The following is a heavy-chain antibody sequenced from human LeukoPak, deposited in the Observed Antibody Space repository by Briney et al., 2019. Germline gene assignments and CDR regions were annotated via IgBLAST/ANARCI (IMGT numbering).Heavy chain of an antibody. J-gene: IGHJ4*02. CDR1: IGSIRFIIYY. V-gene: IGHV4-39*02. CDR3: AGERGPYYHYFDY. Sequence: PPKTRSFPSMSPIGSIRFIIYYGIWIRQPPGKGLEGIGSIYYTGSTYYNPSLKSRVTISVDTSKNQFSLNLSSVTASDTAVYYCAGERGPYYHYFDYWGQGTLVTVSS. CDR2: IYYTGST. D-gene: IGHD1-26*01.